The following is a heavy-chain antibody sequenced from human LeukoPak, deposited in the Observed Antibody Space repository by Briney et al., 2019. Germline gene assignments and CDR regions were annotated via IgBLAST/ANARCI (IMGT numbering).Heavy chain of an antibody. D-gene: IGHD1-26*01. CDR1: ALTVTNTY. V-gene: IGHV3-53*01. CDR2: IYIGGST. CDR3: ARCKIGSHFDY. J-gene: IGHJ4*02. Sequence: PGGSLRLSCAASALTVTNTYMSWVRQAPGMGLEWVSVIYIGGSTYYADSVKGRFTISRDSSENTVYLQMTSLRVEDTAAYYCARCKIGSHFDYWGQGTLVTVSS.